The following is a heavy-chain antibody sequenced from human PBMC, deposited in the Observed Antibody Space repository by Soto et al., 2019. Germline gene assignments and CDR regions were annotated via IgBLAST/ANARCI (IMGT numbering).Heavy chain of an antibody. CDR3: ARGHYRYAMDV. V-gene: IGHV4-30-2*01. CDR1: GGSISTGGYS. CDR2: IYHSGST. Sequence: SETLSLTCDVSGGSISTGGYSWNWIRQPPGKGLEWVGYIYHSGSTYDNPSLKSRVTMSVNRSKNQFSLNLTSVTAADTAVYFCARGHYRYAMDVWGQGTTVTVSS. J-gene: IGHJ6*02.